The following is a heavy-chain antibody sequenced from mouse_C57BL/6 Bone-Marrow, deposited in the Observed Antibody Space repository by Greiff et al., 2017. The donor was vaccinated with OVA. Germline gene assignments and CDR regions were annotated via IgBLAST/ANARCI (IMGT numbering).Heavy chain of an antibody. Sequence: EVKVVESGGGLVQPGGSLKLSCAASGFTFSDYYMYWVRQTPEKRLEWVAYISNGGGSTYYPDTVKGRFTISRENAKNTLYLQMSRLKSEDTAMYYCARQGGFAYWGQGTLVTVSA. J-gene: IGHJ3*01. CDR3: ARQGGFAY. CDR1: GFTFSDYY. CDR2: ISNGGGST. V-gene: IGHV5-12*01.